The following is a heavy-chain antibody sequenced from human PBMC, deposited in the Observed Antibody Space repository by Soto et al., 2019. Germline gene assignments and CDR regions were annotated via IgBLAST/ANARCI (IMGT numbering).Heavy chain of an antibody. CDR3: AGETSYHDRSGSLPFGY. D-gene: IGHD3-22*01. J-gene: IGHJ4*02. CDR1: GFIVTRVC. V-gene: IGHV3-7*01. Sequence: PXGCMQISCASSGFIVTRVCLSGVRQASGKGLEWVANIKPDGSEKFYVDSVKGRFTISRDNAKNSLYLQMNRLRAEDTAVYYCAGETSYHDRSGSLPFGYWGQGTLVTVSS. CDR2: IKPDGSEK.